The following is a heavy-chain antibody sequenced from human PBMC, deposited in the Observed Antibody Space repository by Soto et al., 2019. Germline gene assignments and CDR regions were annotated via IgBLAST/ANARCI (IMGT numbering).Heavy chain of an antibody. CDR2: ISNSATII. V-gene: IGHV3-11*01. CDR1: GFTFSDYY. CDR3: ARPGSGWYWDWYFDL. Sequence: QVQLVESGGGLVKPGGSVRLSCAASGFTFSDYYMIWIRQAPGKGLEWVSYISNSATIIYYADSVKGRFTISRDNAKNSLYLQVSSLRAEDTAVYYCARPGSGWYWDWYFDLWGRGTLVTVSS. J-gene: IGHJ2*01. D-gene: IGHD6-19*01.